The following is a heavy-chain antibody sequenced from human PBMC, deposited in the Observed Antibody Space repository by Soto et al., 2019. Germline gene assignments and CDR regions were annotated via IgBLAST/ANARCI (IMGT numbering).Heavy chain of an antibody. Sequence: QVQLQESGPGLVKPSQTLSLTCTVSGGSIRTNDFYWSWIRQHPGKGLEWIRYIYYSGNTYYSPSLESRVTMSVDTSKNQFSLKLISVTAADSAVYYCARLYGNHVNYFDHWGQGTLVTVSS. V-gene: IGHV4-31*03. CDR1: GGSIRTNDFY. CDR2: IYYSGNT. CDR3: ARLYGNHVNYFDH. D-gene: IGHD4-4*01. J-gene: IGHJ4*02.